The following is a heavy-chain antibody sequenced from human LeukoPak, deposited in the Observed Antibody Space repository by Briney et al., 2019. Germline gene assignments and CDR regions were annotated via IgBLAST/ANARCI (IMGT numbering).Heavy chain of an antibody. CDR2: IYYSGST. CDR3: ARDRGAVDGYNLHYYYYYMDV. CDR1: GGSISSSSYY. V-gene: IGHV4-39*07. J-gene: IGHJ6*03. Sequence: PSETLSLTCTVSGGSISSSSYYWGWIRQPPGKGLEWIGSIYYSGSTYYNPSLKSRVTISVDTSKNQFSLKLSSVTAADTAVYYCARDRGAVDGYNLHYYYYYMDVWGKGTTVTVSS. D-gene: IGHD5-24*01.